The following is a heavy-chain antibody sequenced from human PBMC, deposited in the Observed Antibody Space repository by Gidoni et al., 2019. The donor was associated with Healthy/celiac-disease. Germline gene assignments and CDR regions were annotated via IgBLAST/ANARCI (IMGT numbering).Heavy chain of an antibody. D-gene: IGHD6-6*01. CDR2: IRSKAYGGTT. CDR1: GFTFGDYA. J-gene: IGHJ6*03. Sequence: EVQLVESGGGLVQPGRSLRLSCTASGFTFGDYAMSWVRQAPGKGLEWVGFIRSKAYGGTTEYAASVKGRFTISRDDSKSIAYLQMNSLKTEDTAVYYCTRAARPDYYYYYMDVWGKGTTVTVSS. V-gene: IGHV3-49*04. CDR3: TRAARPDYYYYYMDV.